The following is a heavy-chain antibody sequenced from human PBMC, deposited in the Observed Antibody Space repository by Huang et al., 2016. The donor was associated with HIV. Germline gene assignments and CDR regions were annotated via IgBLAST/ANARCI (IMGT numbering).Heavy chain of an antibody. D-gene: IGHD6-13*01. CDR2: ISYDAKTK. CDR3: AKGGSAAAVLDF. J-gene: IGHJ4*02. Sequence: QVQLVASGGGVVQPGRSLRISCAASGFTFSSYGMHWVRQAPGKGREWVAVISYDAKTKYYADSVKGRFSISRDNSKTTVYLQLNSLRLEDTAVYYCAKGGSAAAVLDFWGQGTLVTVSS. V-gene: IGHV3-30*18. CDR1: GFTFSSYG.